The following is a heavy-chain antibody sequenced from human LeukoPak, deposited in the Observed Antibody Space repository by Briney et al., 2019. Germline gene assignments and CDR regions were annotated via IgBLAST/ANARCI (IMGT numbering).Heavy chain of an antibody. V-gene: IGHV3-21*01. CDR1: GFTFSSHG. Sequence: GGTLRLSCAASGFTFSSHGMSWVRQAPGKGLEWVSSISSSSSYIYYADSVKGRFTISRDNAKNSLYLQMNSLRAEDTAVYYCARGSDYYDSSLWGQGTLVTVSS. CDR2: ISSSSSYI. CDR3: ARGSDYYDSSL. J-gene: IGHJ4*02. D-gene: IGHD3-22*01.